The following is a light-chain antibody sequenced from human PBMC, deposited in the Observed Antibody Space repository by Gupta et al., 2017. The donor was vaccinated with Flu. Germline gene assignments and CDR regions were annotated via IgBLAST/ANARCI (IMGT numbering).Light chain of an antibody. Sequence: QTVRITCQGDSLRNSYASMYQQKPGQDPVLVIYAKNIRPSGIPDRFSVSSSGNTAYLTIPGAQAEDEADYFCNSRDSTDNHQAVFGGGTKLTVL. V-gene: IGLV3-19*01. CDR3: NSRDSTDNHQAV. CDR2: AKN. J-gene: IGLJ2*01. CDR1: SLRNSY.